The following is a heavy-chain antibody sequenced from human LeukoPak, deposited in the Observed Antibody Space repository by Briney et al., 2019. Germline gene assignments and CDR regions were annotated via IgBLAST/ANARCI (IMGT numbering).Heavy chain of an antibody. Sequence: GGSLRLSCAASGFTVSSNYMSWVRQAPGKGLEWVSVIYSGGSTYYADSVKGRFTISRHNSKNTLYLQMNSLRAEDTAVYYCAREIYGSGSNGAYGMDVWGQGPTVTGS. CDR1: GFTVSSNY. CDR2: IYSGGST. CDR3: AREIYGSGSNGAYGMDV. D-gene: IGHD3-10*01. J-gene: IGHJ6*02. V-gene: IGHV3-53*04.